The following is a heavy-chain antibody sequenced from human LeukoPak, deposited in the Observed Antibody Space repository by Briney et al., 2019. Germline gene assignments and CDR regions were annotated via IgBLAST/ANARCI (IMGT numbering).Heavy chain of an antibody. J-gene: IGHJ6*03. CDR3: ARDSRYSDTSGYYYSHYYMDV. CDR1: GGSINYYY. V-gene: IGHV4-59*01. Sequence: SSETLSLTCTVFGGSINYYYWSWIRQPPGKGLEYIGYIYSSGSTNYNPSLKSRVTMSVDTSKNQFSLKLSSVTAADTAVYYCARDSRYSDTSGYYYSHYYMDVWGKGTTVTVSS. D-gene: IGHD3-22*01. CDR2: IYSSGST.